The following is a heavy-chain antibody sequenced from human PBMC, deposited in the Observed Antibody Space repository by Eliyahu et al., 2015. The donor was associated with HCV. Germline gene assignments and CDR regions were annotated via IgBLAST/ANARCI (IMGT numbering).Heavy chain of an antibody. CDR1: GLSINXXLG. D-gene: IGHD3-10*01. CDR3: ARVSTELFLWDWWYYLDV. J-gene: IGHJ6*03. CDR2: XFANXXK. Sequence: QAPLKESCPVLVKPTETLTLTCTLSGLSINXXLGVSXIRQXPGKALEWPAHXFANXXKSYSTSLKTRLSVSRDTSKSQVVLTMTNMDPVDTATYYCARVSTELFLWDWWYYLDVWGKGTTVTVSS. V-gene: IGHV2-26*01.